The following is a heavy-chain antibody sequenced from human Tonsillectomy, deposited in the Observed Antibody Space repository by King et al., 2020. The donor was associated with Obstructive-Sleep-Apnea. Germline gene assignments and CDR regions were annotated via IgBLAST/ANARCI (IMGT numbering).Heavy chain of an antibody. J-gene: IGHJ4*02. CDR2: IYPGDSDT. V-gene: IGHV5-51*01. CDR3: ARHVFKVKGYYDSSGYFVPPEIDY. D-gene: IGHD3-22*01. CDR1: GYSFTSHW. Sequence: QLVQSGAEVKKPGESLKISCKGSGYSFTSHWIGWVRQMPGKGLEWMGIIYPGDSDTRYRPSFQGQVTISADKSINTAYLQWSSLKASDTAIYYCARHVFKVKGYYDSSGYFVPPEIDYWGQGTLVTVSS.